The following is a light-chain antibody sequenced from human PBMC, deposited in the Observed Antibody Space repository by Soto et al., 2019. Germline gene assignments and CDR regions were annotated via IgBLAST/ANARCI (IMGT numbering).Light chain of an antibody. J-gene: IGKJ4*01. V-gene: IGKV3-11*01. Sequence: EIVLTQSPATLSLSPGERATLSCRASQSVSRYLAWYQQKPGQAPRLLIYDASNRATGIPARFSGSVSGTDFTLTISSLEPEDFAVYYCQQRSDWPSTFGRGTKVQIK. CDR2: DAS. CDR1: QSVSRY. CDR3: QQRSDWPST.